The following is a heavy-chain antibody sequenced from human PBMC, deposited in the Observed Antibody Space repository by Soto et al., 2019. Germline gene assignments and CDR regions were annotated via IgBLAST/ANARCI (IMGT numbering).Heavy chain of an antibody. D-gene: IGHD3-9*01. CDR3: PTGRQLGAYILANPWDY. CDR2: ISGRGGST. J-gene: IGHJ4*02. V-gene: IGHV3-23*01. Sequence: EVQLLESGGGLVQPGGSLRLSCAASGVTFSSYAIRWVRHAPGKGLEWVSAISGRGGSTYYADSVKGRFTISGENSKNTLHLQMNSLRAEDTAAYYCPTGRQLGAYILANPWDYWGQGTLVTFSS. CDR1: GVTFSSYA.